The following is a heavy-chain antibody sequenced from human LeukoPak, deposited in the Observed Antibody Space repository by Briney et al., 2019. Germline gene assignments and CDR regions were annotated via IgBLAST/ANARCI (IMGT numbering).Heavy chain of an antibody. J-gene: IGHJ3*02. V-gene: IGHV3-30-3*01. Sequence: GGSLRLSCAASGFTFSSYPMHWVRQAPGRGLEWVALISYDGSNKHYADSVKGRFTISRDNSKNTLYLQMNSLRAEDTAVYYCARDLTGFDASDIWGQGTMVTVSS. D-gene: IGHD7-27*01. CDR1: GFTFSSYP. CDR2: ISYDGSNK. CDR3: ARDLTGFDASDI.